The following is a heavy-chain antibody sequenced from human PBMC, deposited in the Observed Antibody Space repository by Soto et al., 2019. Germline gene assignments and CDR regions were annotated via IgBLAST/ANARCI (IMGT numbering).Heavy chain of an antibody. D-gene: IGHD4-17*01. V-gene: IGHV4-31*03. CDR2: IYYSGST. J-gene: IGHJ3*02. CDR3: ARVKDGSGDYEI. CDR1: GCSISSGGYY. Sequence: SETLSLTCTFSGCSISSGGYYLSWIRQHPGKGLEWIGYIYYSGSTYYNPSLKSRVTISVDTSKNQFSLKLSSVTAADTAVYYCARVKDGSGDYEIWGQGTMVTVSS.